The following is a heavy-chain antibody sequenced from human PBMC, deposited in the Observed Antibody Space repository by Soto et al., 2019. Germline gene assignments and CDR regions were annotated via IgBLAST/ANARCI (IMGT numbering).Heavy chain of an antibody. CDR1: GFTFSSYA. CDR3: AKDRDGAAAGPTKFYGMDV. V-gene: IGHV3-23*01. CDR2: ISGSGDST. Sequence: EVQLLESGGGLVQPGGSLRLSCAASGFTFSSYAMRWVRQAPGKGLEWVSGISGSGDSTYYADSVRGRFTISRDNSKNTLYLQMNSLRAEDTAVYYCAKDRDGAAAGPTKFYGMDVWGQGTTVTVSS. J-gene: IGHJ6*02. D-gene: IGHD6-13*01.